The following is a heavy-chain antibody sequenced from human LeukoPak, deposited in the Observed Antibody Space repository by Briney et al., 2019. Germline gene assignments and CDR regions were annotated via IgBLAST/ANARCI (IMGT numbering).Heavy chain of an antibody. J-gene: IGHJ3*02. CDR3: ARDVPRYPDAFDI. D-gene: IGHD3-9*01. Sequence: ASVKVSCKASGYTFTGYYMHWVRQAPGQGLEWMGWISAYNGNTNYAQKLQGRVTMTTDTSTSTAYMELRSLRSDDTAVYYCARDVPRYPDAFDIWGQGTMVTVSS. CDR2: ISAYNGNT. V-gene: IGHV1-18*04. CDR1: GYTFTGYY.